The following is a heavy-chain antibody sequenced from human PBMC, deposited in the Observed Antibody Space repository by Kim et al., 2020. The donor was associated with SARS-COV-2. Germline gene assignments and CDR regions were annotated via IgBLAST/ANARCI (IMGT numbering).Heavy chain of an antibody. J-gene: IGHJ6*02. V-gene: IGHV3-21*01. CDR2: ISSSSSYI. CDR3: ARDLIFSPGGMDV. D-gene: IGHD3-3*01. CDR1: GFTFSSYS. Sequence: GGSLRLSCAASGFTFSSYSMNWVRQAPGKGLEWVSSISSSSSYIYYADSVKGRFTISRDNAKNSLYLQMNSLRAEDTAVYYCARDLIFSPGGMDVWGQGTTVTVSS.